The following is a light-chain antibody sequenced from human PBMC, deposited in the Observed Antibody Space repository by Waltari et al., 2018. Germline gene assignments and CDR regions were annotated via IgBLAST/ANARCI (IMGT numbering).Light chain of an antibody. J-gene: IGKJ1*01. V-gene: IGKV3-20*01. CDR1: QSVSRF. CDR2: GAS. CDR3: QKYDRLPAT. Sequence: EIVLTQSPGTLSLSPGERATLSCRASQSVSRFLVWYQQKPGQAPRLLISGASSRATGIPDRFSGSGSGTDFSLTISRLEPEDFAVYYCQKYDRLPATFGQGTKVEIK.